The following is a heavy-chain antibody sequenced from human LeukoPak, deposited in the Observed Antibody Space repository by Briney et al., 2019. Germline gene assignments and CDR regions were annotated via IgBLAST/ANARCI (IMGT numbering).Heavy chain of an antibody. Sequence: GGSLRLSCAASGFDFSKYTMSWVRQAPGKGLEWVSSISSGSRRIHYADSMRGRFTISRDNAKSSVYLQMHNQRVEDTATYFCARVVLDHFWGRGTLVTVSS. J-gene: IGHJ4*02. CDR2: ISSGSRRI. CDR3: ARVVLDHF. CDR1: GFDFSKYT. D-gene: IGHD6-6*01. V-gene: IGHV3-21*06.